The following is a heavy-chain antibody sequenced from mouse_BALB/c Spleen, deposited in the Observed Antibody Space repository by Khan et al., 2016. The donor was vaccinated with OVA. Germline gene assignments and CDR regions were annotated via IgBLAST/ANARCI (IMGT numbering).Heavy chain of an antibody. CDR2: IYPGSNNT. Sequence: QVQLQQSGAELARPGASVKLSCKASGYTFTDYNINWVKQRTGQGLEWIGEIYPGSNNTYYNEKFKGKATLTADKSSSTAYMQLSSLTSEDSAVYFGARGWGAWFAYWGQGTLVTVSA. V-gene: IGHV1-77*01. CDR1: GYTFTDYN. D-gene: IGHD2-3*01. CDR3: ARGWGAWFAY. J-gene: IGHJ3*01.